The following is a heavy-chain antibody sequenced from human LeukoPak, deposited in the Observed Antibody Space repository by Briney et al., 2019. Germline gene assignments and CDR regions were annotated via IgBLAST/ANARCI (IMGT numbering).Heavy chain of an antibody. D-gene: IGHD3-9*01. CDR1: GFTFSSYW. V-gene: IGHV3-7*01. J-gene: IGHJ4*02. CDR2: IKQDGSEK. CDR3: ARVPILTGYDFFGGGEYYFDY. Sequence: GGSLRLSCAASGFTFSSYWMSWVRQAPGKGLEWVANIKQDGSEKYYVVSVKGRFTIDRDNAKNSLYLQMNSLRAEDTAVFYCARVPILTGYDFFGGGEYYFDYWGQGTLVTVSS.